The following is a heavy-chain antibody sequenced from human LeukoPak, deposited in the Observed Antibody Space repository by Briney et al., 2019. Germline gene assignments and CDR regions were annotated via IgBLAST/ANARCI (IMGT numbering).Heavy chain of an antibody. V-gene: IGHV3-21*01. D-gene: IGHD3-22*01. CDR3: ARDLHYDSSGYSGY. CDR1: GFTFSSYS. Sequence: GGSLRLSCAASGFTFSSYSMNWVRQAPGKGLEWVSSISSSSSYIYYADSVKGRFTISRDNAKNSLYLQMNSLRAEDTAVYYCARDLHYDSSGYSGYWGQGTLVTVSA. J-gene: IGHJ4*02. CDR2: ISSSSSYI.